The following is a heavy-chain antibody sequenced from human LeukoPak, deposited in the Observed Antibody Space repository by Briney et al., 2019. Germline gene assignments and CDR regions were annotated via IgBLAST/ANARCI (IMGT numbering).Heavy chain of an antibody. CDR3: ATQSYALFHY. V-gene: IGHV3-7*03. CDR2: IKQDGSDT. CDR1: GFSFSDFW. Sequence: GGSLRLSCVASGFSFSDFWMSWVRQAPGKGLEWVANIKQDGSDTYYADSVKGRFITSRDNAKKSLYLQMSSLRDEDTAVYYCATQSYALFHYWGQGTLVTVSS. D-gene: IGHD2-2*01. J-gene: IGHJ4*02.